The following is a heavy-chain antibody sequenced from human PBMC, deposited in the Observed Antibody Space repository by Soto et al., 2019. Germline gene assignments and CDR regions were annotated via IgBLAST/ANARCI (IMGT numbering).Heavy chain of an antibody. CDR3: ARDLIAADSYYYYGMDV. Sequence: SETLSLTCTVSAGSISSYYWSWIRQPPGKGLEWIGYIYYSGSTNYNPSLKSRVTISVDTSKNQFSLKLSSVTAADTAVYYCARDLIAADSYYYYGMDVWGQGTTVTVSS. J-gene: IGHJ6*02. D-gene: IGHD6-13*01. CDR1: AGSISSYY. CDR2: IYYSGST. V-gene: IGHV4-59*01.